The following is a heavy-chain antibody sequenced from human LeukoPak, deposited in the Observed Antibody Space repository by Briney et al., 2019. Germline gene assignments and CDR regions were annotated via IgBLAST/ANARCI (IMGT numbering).Heavy chain of an antibody. Sequence: SETLSLTCTVSGYSISSGYYWSWIRQPPGKGLEWIGYIYYSGSTNYNPSLKSRVTISVDTSKNQFSLKLSSVTAADTAVYYCASKNYYYYYMDVWGKGTTVTVSS. CDR1: GYSISSGYY. J-gene: IGHJ6*03. CDR2: IYYSGST. CDR3: ASKNYYYYYMDV. V-gene: IGHV4-61*01.